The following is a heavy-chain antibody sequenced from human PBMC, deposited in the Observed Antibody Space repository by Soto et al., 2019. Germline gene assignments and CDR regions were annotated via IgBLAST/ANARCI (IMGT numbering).Heavy chain of an antibody. CDR3: PRACLRFKVFAT. CDR2: IYHSGST. D-gene: IGHD2-2*01. Sequence: QLQLQESGSGLVKPSQTLSLTCAVSGGSISSGGYSWSWIRQPPGKGLEWIGYIYHSGSTYYNPSLKFRVPISVDRSKTHFPRRLSFVPAGDPAVYYCPRACLRFKVFATWGQGTLFPVP. CDR1: GGSISSGGYS. V-gene: IGHV4-30-2*01. J-gene: IGHJ5*02.